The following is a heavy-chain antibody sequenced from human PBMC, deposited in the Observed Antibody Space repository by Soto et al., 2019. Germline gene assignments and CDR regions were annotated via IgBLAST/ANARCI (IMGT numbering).Heavy chain of an antibody. V-gene: IGHV1-2*04. Sequence: ASVKVSCKASGYTFTGYYMHWVRQAPGQGLEWMGWINPNSGGTNYAQKFQGWVTMTRDTSISTAYMELRSLRSDDTAVYYCAREFYDSSGYFPRNWFDPWGQGTLVTVSS. CDR3: AREFYDSSGYFPRNWFDP. J-gene: IGHJ5*02. CDR1: GYTFTGYY. D-gene: IGHD3-22*01. CDR2: INPNSGGT.